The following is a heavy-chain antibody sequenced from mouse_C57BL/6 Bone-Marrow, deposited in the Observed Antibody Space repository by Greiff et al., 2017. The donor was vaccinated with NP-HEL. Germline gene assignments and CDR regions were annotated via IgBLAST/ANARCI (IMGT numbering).Heavy chain of an antibody. V-gene: IGHV1-50*01. Sequence: QVQLQQPGAELVKPGASVKLSCKASGYTFTTYWMQWVKQRPGQGLEWIGEIDPSDSYTNYNQQFKGKATLTVDTSSSTAYMQLSSLTSEDSEVYYCARKAYYGRSYEFAYWGQGTLVTVSA. J-gene: IGHJ3*01. CDR1: GYTFTTYW. CDR2: IDPSDSYT. D-gene: IGHD1-1*01. CDR3: ARKAYYGRSYEFAY.